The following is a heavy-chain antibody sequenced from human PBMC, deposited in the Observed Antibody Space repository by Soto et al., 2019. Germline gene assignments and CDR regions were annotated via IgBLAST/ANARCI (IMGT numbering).Heavy chain of an antibody. Sequence: GGSLRLSCTASGFTFGDYTMSWFRQAPGKGLEWVGFIRSKAYGGTTEYAASVKGRFTISRDDSKSIAYLQMNSLKTEDTAVYYCTSSTSYYYYYMDVWGKGTTVTVSS. D-gene: IGHD2-2*01. J-gene: IGHJ6*03. CDR1: GFTFGDYT. CDR2: IRSKAYGGTT. CDR3: TSSTSYYYYYMDV. V-gene: IGHV3-49*03.